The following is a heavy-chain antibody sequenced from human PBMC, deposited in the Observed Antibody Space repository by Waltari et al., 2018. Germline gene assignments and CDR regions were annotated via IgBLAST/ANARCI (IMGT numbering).Heavy chain of an antibody. J-gene: IGHJ3*02. V-gene: IGHV1-69*08. CDR2: IIPIFGTA. Sequence: QVQLVQSGAEVKKPGSSVKVSCKASGGTFSSYAISWVRQAPGQGLEWMGRIIPIFGTANYAQKFQGRVTITADKSTSTAYMELSSLRSEDTAVYYCARDLTPIYYYDSSGYYYGAFDIWGQGTMVTVSS. CDR1: GGTFSSYA. CDR3: ARDLTPIYYYDSSGYYYGAFDI. D-gene: IGHD3-22*01.